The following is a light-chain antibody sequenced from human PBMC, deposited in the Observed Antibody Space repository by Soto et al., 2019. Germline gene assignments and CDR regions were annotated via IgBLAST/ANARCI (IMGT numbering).Light chain of an antibody. CDR3: MQYIGWPHT. Sequence: DVVLTQSPLSLPVTLGQTVSISCRSSQSLVYSDGTTWLQWFHQRPGQSPRLLIYKAFNRDTGVPDRFSGSGSGTDFTLTISRVEAEDVGVYYCMQYIGWPHTFGQGTKLEIK. J-gene: IGKJ2*01. CDR2: KAF. CDR1: QSLVYSDGTTW. V-gene: IGKV2-30*01.